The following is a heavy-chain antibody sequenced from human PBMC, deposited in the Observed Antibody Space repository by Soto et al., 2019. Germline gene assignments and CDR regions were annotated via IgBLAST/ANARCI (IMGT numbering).Heavy chain of an antibody. J-gene: IGHJ4*02. V-gene: IGHV1-18*01. D-gene: IGHD5-18*01. CDR1: GYTFTSYG. CDR3: ARDAEQVQLWLFGLGSAPSN. Sequence: GASVKVSCKASGYTFTSYGISWVRQAPGQGLEWMGWISAYNGNTNYAQKLQGRVTMTTDTSTSTAYMELRSLRSDDTAVYYCARDAEQVQLWLFGLGSAPSNWGQGTLVTVSS. CDR2: ISAYNGNT.